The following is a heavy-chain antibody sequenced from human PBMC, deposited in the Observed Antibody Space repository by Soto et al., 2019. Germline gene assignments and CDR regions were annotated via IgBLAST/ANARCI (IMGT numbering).Heavy chain of an antibody. Sequence: SETLSLTCTVSGGSISSGGYYWSWIRQHPGKGLEWIGYIYYSGSTNYNPSLKSRVTISVDTSKNQFSLKLSSVTAADTAVYYCARGSSSWYSDYWGQGTLVTVSS. CDR1: GGSISSGGYY. V-gene: IGHV4-61*08. D-gene: IGHD6-13*01. CDR3: ARGSSSWYSDY. CDR2: IYYSGST. J-gene: IGHJ4*02.